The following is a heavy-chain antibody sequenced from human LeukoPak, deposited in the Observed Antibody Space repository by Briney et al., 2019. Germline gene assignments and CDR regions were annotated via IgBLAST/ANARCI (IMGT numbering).Heavy chain of an antibody. V-gene: IGHV3-23*01. CDR3: ATQNFDY. J-gene: IGHJ4*02. CDR1: GFTLTNYA. CDR2: ITGSGDGT. Sequence: PGGSLRLSCAASGFTLTNYAMSWVRQAPGEGLEWVSTITGSGDGTYYADSVKGRFTIPRYSSKNTLYLQMNSLRVEDTAVYYCATQNFDYWGQGTLVTVSS.